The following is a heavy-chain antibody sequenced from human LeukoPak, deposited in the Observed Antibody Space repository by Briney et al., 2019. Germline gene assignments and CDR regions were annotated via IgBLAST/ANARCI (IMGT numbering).Heavy chain of an antibody. CDR3: ARGGMTMVRGVIVYFDY. D-gene: IGHD3-10*01. J-gene: IGHJ4*02. Sequence: GGSLRLSCAASGFTFSSYSMNWVRQAPGKGLEWVSYISSSSSTIYYADSVKGRFTISRDNAKNSLYLQMNSLRAEDTAVYYCARGGMTMVRGVIVYFDYWGQGTLVTVSS. CDR2: ISSSSSTI. V-gene: IGHV3-48*04. CDR1: GFTFSSYS.